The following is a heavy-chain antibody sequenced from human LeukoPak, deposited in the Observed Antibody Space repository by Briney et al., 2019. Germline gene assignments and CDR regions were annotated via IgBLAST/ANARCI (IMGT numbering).Heavy chain of an antibody. CDR2: ISAYNGNT. D-gene: IGHD6-13*01. V-gene: IGHV1-18*01. CDR3: ARDRASPRIAAAETWFDP. Sequence: ASVKVSCKASGYTFTSYGISWVRQAPGQGLEWMGWISAYNGNTNYAQKLQGRVTMTTDTSTSTAYMELRSLRSEDTAVYYCARDRASPRIAAAETWFDPWGQGTLVTVSS. J-gene: IGHJ5*02. CDR1: GYTFTSYG.